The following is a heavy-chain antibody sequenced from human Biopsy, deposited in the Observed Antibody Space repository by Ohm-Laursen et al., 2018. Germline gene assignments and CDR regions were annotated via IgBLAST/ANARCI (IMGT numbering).Heavy chain of an antibody. Sequence: SLRLSCSASGFTFSAYGMHWVRQAPDKGLEWVALTWDDGSHQYYADSVKGRFTISRDNSKNSLYLHINTLRVEDTAVYYCVTDRLDDITRVRGIMTDWGQGTRVTVSS. D-gene: IGHD3-10*01. CDR2: TWDDGSHQ. CDR3: VTDRLDDITRVRGIMTD. CDR1: GFTFSAYG. J-gene: IGHJ4*02. V-gene: IGHV3-33*01.